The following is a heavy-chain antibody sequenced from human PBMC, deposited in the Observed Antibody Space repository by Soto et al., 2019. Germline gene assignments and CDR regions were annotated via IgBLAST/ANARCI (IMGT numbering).Heavy chain of an antibody. CDR2: ISSNGGST. D-gene: IGHD2-2*01. CDR1: GFTFSSYA. CDR3: VKNIGYCSSTSCPPRYSYYGMDV. V-gene: IGHV3-64D*08. J-gene: IGHJ6*02. Sequence: PGGSLRLSCAASGFTFSSYAMHWVRQAPGKGLEYVSAISSNGGSTYYADSVKGRFTISRDNSKNTLYLQMSSLRAEDTAVYYCVKNIGYCSSTSCPPRYSYYGMDVWGQATTVTVSS.